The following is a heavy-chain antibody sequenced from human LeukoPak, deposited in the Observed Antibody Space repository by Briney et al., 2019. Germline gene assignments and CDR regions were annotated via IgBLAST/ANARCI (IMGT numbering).Heavy chain of an antibody. CDR3: ARLVRGVIEWFDP. D-gene: IGHD3-10*01. J-gene: IGHJ5*02. V-gene: IGHV4-59*11. CDR2: IYYSGST. Sequence: PSETLSLTCTVSGGSISSHHWSWIRQPPGKGLEWIGYIYYSGSTNYNPSLKSRVTISVDTSKNQFSLKLSSVTAADTAVYYCARLVRGVIEWFDPWGQGTLVTVSS. CDR1: GGSISSHH.